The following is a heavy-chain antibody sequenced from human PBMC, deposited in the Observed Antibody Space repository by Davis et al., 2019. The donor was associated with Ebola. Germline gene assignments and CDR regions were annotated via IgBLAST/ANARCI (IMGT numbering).Heavy chain of an antibody. Sequence: PGGSLRLSCAASGFTFSDYNMNWVRQAPGKGLEWVSSISSGSKYIYYANSVKGRFTISRDDAKQSLYLEMSSLRAEDSAVYYCARDPMVIVSIPTNYYYGMDVWGQGTTVTVSS. V-gene: IGHV3-21*01. CDR2: ISSGSKYI. J-gene: IGHJ6*02. CDR1: GFTFSDYN. D-gene: IGHD5-18*01. CDR3: ARDPMVIVSIPTNYYYGMDV.